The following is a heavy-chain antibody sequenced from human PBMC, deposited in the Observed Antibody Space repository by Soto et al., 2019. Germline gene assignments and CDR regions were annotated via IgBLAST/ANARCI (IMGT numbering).Heavy chain of an antibody. V-gene: IGHV3-23*01. J-gene: IGHJ4*02. CDR1: GFVFSHFA. D-gene: IGHD3-10*01. CDR3: AKDLDGGFGELFLDK. Sequence: EVQLLESGGGLVQPGGSLRLSCEASGFVFSHFALSWVRQAPGKGLEWVSGISGGSETTSYADSVKGRFTISRDNSKGILFLQMNNLRAEDTATYFCAKDLDGGFGELFLDKWGQGTLVTVSS. CDR2: ISGGSETT.